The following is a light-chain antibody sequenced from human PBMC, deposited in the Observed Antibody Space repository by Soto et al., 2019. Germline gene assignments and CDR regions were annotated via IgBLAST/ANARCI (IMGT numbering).Light chain of an antibody. Sequence: QSVLTQPASVTGSPGQAITISCSETSSHVGAFNDVSWDQQHPCKAPKLMIYDVSNRPSGVSNRFTGSKSGNTAFLTISGLRAEDEADYYCNSYSSNNTYVFGTGTKVT. J-gene: IGLJ1*01. CDR3: NSYSSNNTYV. CDR2: DVS. V-gene: IGLV2-14*03. CDR1: SSHVGAFND.